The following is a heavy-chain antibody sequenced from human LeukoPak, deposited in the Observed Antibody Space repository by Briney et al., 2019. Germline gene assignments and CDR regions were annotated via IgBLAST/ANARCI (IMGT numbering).Heavy chain of an antibody. D-gene: IGHD3-22*01. J-gene: IGHJ4*02. CDR1: GGSISSYY. CDR2: VSDSGST. CDR3: ASALYYYDSRGGAYYFDN. Sequence: PSETLSLTCTVSGGSISSYYWNWIRQPPGKGLEWIGYVSDSGSTNCNTSLKSRVTISVDTSKIQFSLMLTSVTAADTAMYYCASALYYYDSRGGAYYFDNWGQGTLVTVSS. V-gene: IGHV4-59*01.